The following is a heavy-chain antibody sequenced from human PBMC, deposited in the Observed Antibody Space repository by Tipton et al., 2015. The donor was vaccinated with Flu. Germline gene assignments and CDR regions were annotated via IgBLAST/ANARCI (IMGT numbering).Heavy chain of an antibody. D-gene: IGHD2-8*02. CDR3: VRAAGLLGPFDI. CDR2: ISVYNGNT. Sequence: QLVQSGAEVKKPGASVKVSCKASGYTLTSSSVSWVRQAPGQGLEWMGWISVYNGNTKFAQKVQGRVTMTTDTITITAYMELRSLRFDDTAVYYCVRAAGLLGPFDIWGQGTMVTVSS. CDR1: GYTLTSSS. J-gene: IGHJ3*02. V-gene: IGHV1-18*01.